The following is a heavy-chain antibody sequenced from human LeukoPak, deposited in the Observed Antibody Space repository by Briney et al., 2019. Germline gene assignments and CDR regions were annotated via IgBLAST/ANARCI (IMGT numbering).Heavy chain of an antibody. V-gene: IGHV4-30-2*01. CDR3: ARAAPSGGAFYGTDV. D-gene: IGHD2-15*01. CDR1: GGSISSGGYS. J-gene: IGHJ6*02. Sequence: PSQTLSLTCAVSGGSISSGGYSWSWIRQPPGKGLEWIGYIYHSGSTYYNPSLKSRVTISVDRSKNQFSLKLSSVTAADTAVYYCARAAPSGGAFYGTDVWGQGTTVTVSS. CDR2: IYHSGST.